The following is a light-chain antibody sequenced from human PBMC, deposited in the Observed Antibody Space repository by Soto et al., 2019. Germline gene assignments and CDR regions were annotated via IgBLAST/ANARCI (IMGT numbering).Light chain of an antibody. Sequence: IVITQSPARLSVSPGERDTLSCRASQSVRSKVAWYQQKPGQAPSLVIYDTYTRATGIPARFSGSGFGTEFTLTISSLQPEAFAVYYCDQYNNWFSITFGQGTRLEIK. V-gene: IGKV3-15*01. CDR1: QSVRSK. CDR3: DQYNNWFSIT. CDR2: DTY. J-gene: IGKJ5*01.